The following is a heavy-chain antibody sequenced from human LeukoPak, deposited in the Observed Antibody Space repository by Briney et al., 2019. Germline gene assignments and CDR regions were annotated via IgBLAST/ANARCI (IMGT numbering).Heavy chain of an antibody. CDR3: ARRTYYYDSEGGEVGAFDI. CDR1: GGSISSSSYY. Sequence: SETLSLTCTVSGGSISSSSYYWGWVRQPPGKRLEWIGSISYSGSTYDNPSLKSRLTISVDTSKNQFSLKLSSVTAADTAVYYCARRTYYYDSEGGEVGAFDIWGQGTMVTVSS. CDR2: ISYSGST. V-gene: IGHV4-39*07. J-gene: IGHJ3*02. D-gene: IGHD3-22*01.